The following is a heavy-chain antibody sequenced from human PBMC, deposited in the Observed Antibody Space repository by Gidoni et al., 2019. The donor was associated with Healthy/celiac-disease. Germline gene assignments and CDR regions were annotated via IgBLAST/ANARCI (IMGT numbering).Heavy chain of an antibody. J-gene: IGHJ4*02. V-gene: IGHV3-9*01. CDR3: AKEGDSYGLDY. Sequence: EVQLVESGGGLVQPGGSLRLSCAASGFTFDDYAMHWVRQAPGKGLEWVSGISWNSGSIGYADSVKGRFTISRDNAKNSLYLQMNSLRAEDTALYYCAKEGDSYGLDYWGQGTLVTVSS. CDR1: GFTFDDYA. D-gene: IGHD5-18*01. CDR2: ISWNSGSI.